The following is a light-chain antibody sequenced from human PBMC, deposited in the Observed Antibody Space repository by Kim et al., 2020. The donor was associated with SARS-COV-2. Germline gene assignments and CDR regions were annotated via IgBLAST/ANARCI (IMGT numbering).Light chain of an antibody. J-gene: IGLJ2*01. Sequence: PDGTVPLPCASSPGPVTSGHFPYWYQQKPGQAPRTLIYDTGNRHSWTPARFSGSLLGGKAALTLSAAQPEDEADYYCLLSYSDSRVFGGGTQLTVL. CDR3: LLSYSDSRV. V-gene: IGLV7-46*01. CDR2: DTG. CDR1: PGPVTSGHF.